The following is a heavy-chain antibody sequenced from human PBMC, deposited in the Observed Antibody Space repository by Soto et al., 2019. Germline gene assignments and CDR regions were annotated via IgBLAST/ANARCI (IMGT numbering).Heavy chain of an antibody. D-gene: IGHD1-1*01. J-gene: IGHJ3*01. CDR2: IYNTLNT. V-gene: IGHV4-61*01. CDR1: VVSVIRFSQY. Sequence: PSETLSLTCSVSVVSVIRFSQYLSCIRQPPWKPLEWIAYIYNTLNTDYNPSLRSRVTISVDVSKNQFSLRLGSVTAADTAVYYCARDRSDLINSFDAFDVWGQGTLVIVSS. CDR3: ARDRSDLINSFDAFDV.